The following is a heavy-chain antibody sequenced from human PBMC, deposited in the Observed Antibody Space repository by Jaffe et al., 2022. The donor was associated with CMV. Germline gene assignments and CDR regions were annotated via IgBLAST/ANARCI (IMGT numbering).Heavy chain of an antibody. V-gene: IGHV4-59*08. CDR1: GGSISSYY. CDR3: ARHSDRAAAGTPYDAFDI. Sequence: QVQLQESGPGLVKPSETLSLTCTVSGGSISSYYWSWIRQPPGKGLEWIGYIYYSGSTNYNPSLKSRVTISVDTSKNQFSLKLSSVTAADTAVYYCARHSDRAAAGTPYDAFDIWGQGTMVTVSS. D-gene: IGHD6-13*01. J-gene: IGHJ3*02. CDR2: IYYSGST.